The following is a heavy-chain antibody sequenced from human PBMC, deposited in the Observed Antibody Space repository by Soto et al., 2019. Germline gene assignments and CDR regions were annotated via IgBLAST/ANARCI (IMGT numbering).Heavy chain of an antibody. V-gene: IGHV4-38-2*01. CDR1: NFSISSGDY. D-gene: IGHD1-26*01. J-gene: IGHJ4*02. CDR2: IYRSGTT. CDR3: ARTHSGSYYSVFNY. Sequence: SETLSLTCFVSNFSISSGDYCCWIRQSPGKGLEWIASIYRSGTTSYNPSLKSRGTISVDPSKNQFSLMLTAVTAADTAVYYCARTHSGSYYSVFNYWGRGSLVTVSS.